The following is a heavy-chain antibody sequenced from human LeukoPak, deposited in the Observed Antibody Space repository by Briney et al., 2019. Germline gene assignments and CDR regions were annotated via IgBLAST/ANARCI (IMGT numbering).Heavy chain of an antibody. CDR3: ARDLYYYGSGSPLERGDY. J-gene: IGHJ4*02. CDR2: INPNSGGT. V-gene: IGHV1-2*02. D-gene: IGHD3-10*01. Sequence: ASVKVSCKASGYTFTGYYMHWVRQAPGQGLEWMGWINPNSGGTNYAQKFQGRVTMTRDTSISTAYMELSRLRSDDTAVYYCARDLYYYGSGSPLERGDYWGQGTLVTVSS. CDR1: GYTFTGYY.